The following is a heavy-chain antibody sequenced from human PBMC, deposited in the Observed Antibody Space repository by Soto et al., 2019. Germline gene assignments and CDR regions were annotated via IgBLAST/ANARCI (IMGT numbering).Heavy chain of an antibody. D-gene: IGHD5-18*01. CDR2: INHSGST. CDR1: GGSFSGYY. J-gene: IGHJ6*02. CDR3: ARVCRRGYSYGRKGYYYYGMDV. V-gene: IGHV4-34*01. Sequence: QVQLQQWGAGLLKPSETLSLTCAVYGGSFSGYYWSWIRQPPGKGLEWIGEINHSGSTNYNPSLKSRVTISVDTSKNQFSLKLSSVTAADPAVYYCARVCRRGYSYGRKGYYYYGMDVWGQGTTVTVSS.